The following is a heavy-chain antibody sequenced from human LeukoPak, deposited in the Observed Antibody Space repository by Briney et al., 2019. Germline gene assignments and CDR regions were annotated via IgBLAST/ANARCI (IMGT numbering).Heavy chain of an antibody. V-gene: IGHV3-48*01. CDR2: ISSSSSTI. Sequence: GGSLRLSCAASGFTFSSYAMSWVRQAPGKGLEWVSYISSSSSTIYYADSVKGRFTISRDNAKNSLYLQMNSLRAEDTAVYYCARGFQLESTDYWGQGTLVTVSS. CDR1: GFTFSSYA. CDR3: ARGFQLESTDY. J-gene: IGHJ4*02. D-gene: IGHD1-1*01.